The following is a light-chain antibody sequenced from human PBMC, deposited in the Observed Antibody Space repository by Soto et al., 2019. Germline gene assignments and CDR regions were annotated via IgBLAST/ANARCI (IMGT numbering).Light chain of an antibody. V-gene: IGKV1-5*01. CDR2: DAS. CDR1: QSISSW. Sequence: DIQMTQSPSTLSASVGDRVTITCRASQSISSWLAWYQQKPGKAPKLLIYDASSLESGVPSRFSGSGSGTEFTLTISSLQPDDFATYYCKQYNSYSLLTFGGGTKVDIK. CDR3: KQYNSYSLLT. J-gene: IGKJ4*01.